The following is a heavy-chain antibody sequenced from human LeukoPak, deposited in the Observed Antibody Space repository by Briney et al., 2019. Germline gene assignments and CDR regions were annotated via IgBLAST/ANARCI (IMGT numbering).Heavy chain of an antibody. CDR1: GYTFTSYG. V-gene: IGHV1-18*01. J-gene: IGHJ4*02. CDR2: ISAYNGNT. D-gene: IGHD2-2*02. Sequence: ASVKVSCKASGYTFTSYGISWVRQAPGQGLEWMGWISAYNGNTNYAQKLQGRVTMTTDTPTSTAYMELRSLRSDDTAVYYCARGGDPRYCSSTSCYIGGEFDYWGQGTLVTVSS. CDR3: ARGGDPRYCSSTSCYIGGEFDY.